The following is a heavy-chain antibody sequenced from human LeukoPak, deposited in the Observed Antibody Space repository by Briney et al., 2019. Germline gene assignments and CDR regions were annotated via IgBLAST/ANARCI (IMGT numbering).Heavy chain of an antibody. CDR2: IIPIFGTA. V-gene: IGHV1-69*13. Sequence: SVKVSCKASGGTFSSYAISWVRQAPGQGLEWMGGIIPIFGTANYAQKFQGRVTITADESTSTAYMELSSLRSEDTAVYYCARGERSLEWLLPYDYWGQGTLVTVSS. J-gene: IGHJ4*02. CDR1: GGTFSSYA. D-gene: IGHD3-3*01. CDR3: ARGERSLEWLLPYDY.